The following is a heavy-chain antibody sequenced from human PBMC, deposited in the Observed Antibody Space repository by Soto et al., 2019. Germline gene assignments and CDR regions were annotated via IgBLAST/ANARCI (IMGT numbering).Heavy chain of an antibody. D-gene: IGHD6-13*01. V-gene: IGHV3-23*01. CDR3: AKVIVPKKETAAGIFDY. CDR1: GFTFSSYA. CDR2: ISGSGGST. Sequence: PGGSLRLSCAASGFTFSSYAMSWVRQAPGKGLEWVSAISGSGGSTYYADSVKGRFTISRDNSKNTLYLQMNSLRAEDTAVYYCAKVIVPKKETAAGIFDYWGQGPLVTVSS. J-gene: IGHJ4*02.